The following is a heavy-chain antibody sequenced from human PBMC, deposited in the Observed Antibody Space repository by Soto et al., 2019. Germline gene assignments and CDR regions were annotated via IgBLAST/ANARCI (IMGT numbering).Heavy chain of an antibody. D-gene: IGHD5-12*01. CDR1: GFTFSTYA. V-gene: IGHV3-21*01. CDR3: ARGAPGRDGYNLDFQH. J-gene: IGHJ1*01. CDR2: ISSSSSFR. Sequence: GGSLRLSCAASGFTFSTYAMNWVRQAPGKGLEWVSSISSSSSFRYYADSVKGRFTVSRDNAKNSLYLQMNSLRAEDTAVYYCARGAPGRDGYNLDFQHWGQGTLVTVAS.